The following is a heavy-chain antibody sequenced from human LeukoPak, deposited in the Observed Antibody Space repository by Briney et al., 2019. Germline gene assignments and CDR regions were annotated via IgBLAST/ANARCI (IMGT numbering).Heavy chain of an antibody. CDR1: GGSISSSSYY. V-gene: IGHV4-39*07. J-gene: IGHJ4*02. CDR3: ARETGIAAAGSLGYFDY. D-gene: IGHD6-13*01. Sequence: PSETLSLTCTVSGGSISSSSYYWGWIRQPPGKGLEWIGSIYYSGSTYYNPSLKSRVTISVDTSKNQFSLKLSSVTAADTAVYYCARETGIAAAGSLGYFDYWGQGTLVTVSS. CDR2: IYYSGST.